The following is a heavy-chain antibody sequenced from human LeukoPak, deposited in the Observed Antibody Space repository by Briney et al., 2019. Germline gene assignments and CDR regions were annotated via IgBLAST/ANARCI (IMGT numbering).Heavy chain of an antibody. Sequence: GASVKVSCKASGGTFSSYAISWVRQAPGQGLEWMGRIIPILGLANYAQKFQGRVTITADKSTSTAYMELSSLRSEDTAVYYCASGGGDYYDSSGYYFRGLGYFDYWGQGTLVTVSS. CDR2: IIPILGLA. D-gene: IGHD3-22*01. CDR1: GGTFSSYA. CDR3: ASGGGDYYDSSGYYFRGLGYFDY. V-gene: IGHV1-69*04. J-gene: IGHJ4*02.